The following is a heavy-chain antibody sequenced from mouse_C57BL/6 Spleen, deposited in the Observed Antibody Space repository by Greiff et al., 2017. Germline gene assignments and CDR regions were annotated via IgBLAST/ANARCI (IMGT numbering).Heavy chain of an antibody. J-gene: IGHJ2*01. D-gene: IGHD2-4*01. Sequence: QVQLQQSGAELAKPGASVKLSCKASGYTFTSYWMHWVKQRPGQGLEWIGYINPSSGYTKYNQKFKDKATLTAEKSSSTAYMQLSSLTYEDSAVYYCARSGDYDWYYFDYWGQGTTLTVSS. CDR2: INPSSGYT. CDR3: ARSGDYDWYYFDY. V-gene: IGHV1-7*01. CDR1: GYTFTSYW.